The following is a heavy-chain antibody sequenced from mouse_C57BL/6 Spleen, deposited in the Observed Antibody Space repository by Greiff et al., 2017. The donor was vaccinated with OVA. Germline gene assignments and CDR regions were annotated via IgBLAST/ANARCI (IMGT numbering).Heavy chain of an antibody. CDR3: ARNYYSNYFDY. V-gene: IGHV1-64*01. CDR1: GYTFTSYW. Sequence: QVQLQQPGAELVKPGASVKLSCKASGYTFTSYWLHWVKQRPGQGLEWIGMIHPNSGSTNYNEKFKSKATLTVDKSSSTAYMQLSSLTSEDSAVYYCARNYYSNYFDYWGQGTTLTVSS. CDR2: IHPNSGST. D-gene: IGHD2-5*01. J-gene: IGHJ2*01.